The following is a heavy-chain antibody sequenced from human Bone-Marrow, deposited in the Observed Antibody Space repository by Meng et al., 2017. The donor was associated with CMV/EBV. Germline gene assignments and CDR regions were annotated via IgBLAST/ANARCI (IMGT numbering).Heavy chain of an antibody. D-gene: IGHD1-1*01. J-gene: IGHJ4*02. V-gene: IGHV4-39*07. CDR1: GGSISSDTHY. CDR3: ARDGRYNSEIYY. Sequence: SETLSLTCTVSGGSISSDTHYWGWIRQPPGKGLEWIGTIYKSGTTYHNPSLKSRVTISVDTSNKQLSLKLTSVTAADTAVYYCARDGRYNSEIYYWGQGTVVTVSS. CDR2: IYKSGTT.